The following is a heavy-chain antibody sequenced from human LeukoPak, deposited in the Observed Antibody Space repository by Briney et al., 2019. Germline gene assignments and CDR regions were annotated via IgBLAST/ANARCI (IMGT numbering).Heavy chain of an antibody. V-gene: IGHV3-30-3*01. CDR2: ISYDGSNK. D-gene: IGHD4-17*01. CDR1: GFTVSNYD. J-gene: IGHJ4*02. CDR3: ARETGSAVGSTDFDY. Sequence: GGSLRLSCVASGFTVSNYDMHWVRQAPGKGLEWVAVISYDGSNKYYADSVKGRFTISRDNSKNTLYLQMNSLRAEDTAVYYCARETGSAVGSTDFDYWGQGTLVTVSS.